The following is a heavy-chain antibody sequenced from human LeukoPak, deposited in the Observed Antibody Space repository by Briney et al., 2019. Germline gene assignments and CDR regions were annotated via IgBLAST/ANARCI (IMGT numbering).Heavy chain of an antibody. V-gene: IGHV1-2*02. Sequence: ASVKVSCKASGYTFTGYYMHWVRQAPGQGVEWMGWINPNSGGTNYAQNFQGRVTMTRDTSISTAYMELSRLRSDDTGVYYCARGFYGIVGATFGFDYWGQGTLVTVSS. CDR2: INPNSGGT. D-gene: IGHD1-26*01. J-gene: IGHJ4*02. CDR3: ARGFYGIVGATFGFDY. CDR1: GYTFTGYY.